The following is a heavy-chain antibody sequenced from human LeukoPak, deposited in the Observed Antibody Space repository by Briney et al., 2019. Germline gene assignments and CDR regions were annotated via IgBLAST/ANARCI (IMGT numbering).Heavy chain of an antibody. D-gene: IGHD1-26*01. J-gene: IGHJ3*02. CDR3: ARGLQWDRKAFYI. V-gene: IGHV4-59*01. Sequence: PSETLSLTCTLSGVSRSSDYWSCIRHPPGKGLEWIGHVSYGGNTNYNPPLKSRVTISRDNAKNQVYLQLSSVTAADTAVYYCARGLQWDRKAFYIRGQGTMVTVAS. CDR1: GVSRSSDY. CDR2: VSYGGNT.